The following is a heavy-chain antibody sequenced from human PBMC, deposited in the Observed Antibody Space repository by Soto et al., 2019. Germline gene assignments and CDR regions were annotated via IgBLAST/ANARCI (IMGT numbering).Heavy chain of an antibody. Sequence: ASVKVSCKASGYTFTSYGISWVRQAPGQGLEWMGWISAYNGNTNYAQKLQGRVTMTTDTSTSTAYMELRSLRSDDTAVYYCARDGRPHWQLVLRIRGAFDIWGQGTMVTVSS. CDR1: GYTFTSYG. CDR3: ARDGRPHWQLVLRIRGAFDI. CDR2: ISAYNGNT. J-gene: IGHJ3*02. D-gene: IGHD6-13*01. V-gene: IGHV1-18*01.